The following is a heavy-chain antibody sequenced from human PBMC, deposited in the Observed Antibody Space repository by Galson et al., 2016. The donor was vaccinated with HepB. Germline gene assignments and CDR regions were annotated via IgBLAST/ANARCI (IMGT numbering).Heavy chain of an antibody. CDR2: ISHDGGNH. J-gene: IGHJ6*02. CDR3: ARGLRWSGFFKIYFYYGMDV. D-gene: IGHD3-3*01. V-gene: IGHV3-30*14. CDR1: GFTFSSHS. Sequence: SLRLSCAASGFTFSSHSVHWARQAPGKGLEWVAVISHDGGNHFYADSVKGRFTISRDNSKNTLYLQMNRLKPDDTAVYFCARGLRWSGFFKIYFYYGMDVWGQGTTVTVSS.